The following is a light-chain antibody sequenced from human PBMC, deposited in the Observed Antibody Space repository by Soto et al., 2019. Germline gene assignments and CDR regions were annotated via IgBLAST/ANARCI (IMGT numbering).Light chain of an antibody. V-gene: IGKV2-28*01. CDR3: MQALQTPIT. J-gene: IGKJ5*01. Sequence: DLVMTQSPLSLPVTPGDXASISCRSSQSLLHSNGYNYLHWYLQKPGQSPQXMIYLGSNRASGVPDRFSGSGSGTDFTLKISRVEAEDVGVYYCMQALQTPITFGQGTRLEIK. CDR1: QSLLHSNGYNY. CDR2: LGS.